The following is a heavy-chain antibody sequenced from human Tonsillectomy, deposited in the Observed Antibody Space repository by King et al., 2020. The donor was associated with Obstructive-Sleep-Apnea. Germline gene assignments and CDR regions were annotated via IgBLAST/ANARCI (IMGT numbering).Heavy chain of an antibody. J-gene: IGHJ6*02. D-gene: IGHD2-15*01. V-gene: IGHV3-7*01. CDR3: ARDCSGGSGCSVYYYYGMDV. CDR1: GFTFSSYW. Sequence: VQLVESGGGLVQPGGSLRLSCAASGFTFSSYWMSWVRQAPGKGLEWVANIKQDGSEKYYVDSVKGRFTISRDNAKNSLYLQMNSLRAEDTAVYYCARDCSGGSGCSVYYYYGMDVWGQGTTVTVSS. CDR2: IKQDGSEK.